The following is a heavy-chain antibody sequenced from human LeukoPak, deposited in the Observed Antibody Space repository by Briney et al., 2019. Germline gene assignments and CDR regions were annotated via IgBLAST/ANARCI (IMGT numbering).Heavy chain of an antibody. CDR1: GFTFSNYA. D-gene: IGHD3-10*01. Sequence: PGGSLRLSCAASGFTFSNYATRWVRQAPGKGLEWVSAIGNGGGTSYADSVKGRFTISRDNSKNTVYLQMDSLSAEDTAVYYCAKKIGTSGSYSGMDVWGQGTTVSVSS. CDR3: AKKIGTSGSYSGMDV. CDR2: IGNGGGT. V-gene: IGHV3-23*01. J-gene: IGHJ6*02.